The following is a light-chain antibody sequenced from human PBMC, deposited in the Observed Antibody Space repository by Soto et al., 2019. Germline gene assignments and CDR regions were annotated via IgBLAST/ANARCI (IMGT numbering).Light chain of an antibody. Sequence: EIVMTQSPATLSVSPVERATLSCRASQSVSSNLAWYQQKPGQAPRLRIYGASTRATGIPARFSGSGSGTEFTLTISSLQSEDFAVYYCQQYNNWPPGTFGQGTKVEIK. J-gene: IGKJ1*01. V-gene: IGKV3-15*01. CDR1: QSVSSN. CDR3: QQYNNWPPGT. CDR2: GAS.